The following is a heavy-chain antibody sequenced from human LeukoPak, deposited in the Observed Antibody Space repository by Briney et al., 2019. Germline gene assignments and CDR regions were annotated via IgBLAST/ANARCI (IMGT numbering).Heavy chain of an antibody. V-gene: IGHV3-53*01. CDR2: IYSGDST. CDR3: ATTIIAATMDV. D-gene: IGHD6-13*01. J-gene: IGHJ6*02. Sequence: PGGSLRLFCAASGFSVSSYYMSWVRQAPGRGLEWVSVIYSGDSTYYADSVKGRFTISRDNAKNTLYLQMNSLRAEDTAVYYCATTIIAATMDVWGQGTTVTVSS. CDR1: GFSVSSYY.